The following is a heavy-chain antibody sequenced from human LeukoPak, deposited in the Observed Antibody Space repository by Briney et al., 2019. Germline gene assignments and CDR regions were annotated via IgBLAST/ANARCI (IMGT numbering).Heavy chain of an antibody. CDR1: GFTFDDYA. CDR2: ISWNSGSI. Sequence: PGGSLRLSCAASGFTFDDYAMHWVRQAPGKGLEWVSGISWNSGSIGYADSVKGRFTISRDNAKNSLYLQMNSLRAEDMALYYCAKGTAYDFWSGYSFDPWGQGTLVTVSS. CDR3: AKGTAYDFWSGYSFDP. V-gene: IGHV3-9*03. D-gene: IGHD3-3*01. J-gene: IGHJ5*02.